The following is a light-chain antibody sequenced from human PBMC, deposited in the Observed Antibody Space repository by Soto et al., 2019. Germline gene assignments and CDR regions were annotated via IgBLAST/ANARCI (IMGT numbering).Light chain of an antibody. J-gene: IGKJ1*01. CDR1: QSVSSNY. Sequence: EIVLTQSPGTLSLSPGERATLSCRASQSVSSNYLAWYQQKPGQAPRPLIYGASSKATGIPDRFSGSGDGTDFTLTIISLEPEDFAVYYCQQYGSSPWTFGQGTKVDIK. V-gene: IGKV3-20*01. CDR3: QQYGSSPWT. CDR2: GAS.